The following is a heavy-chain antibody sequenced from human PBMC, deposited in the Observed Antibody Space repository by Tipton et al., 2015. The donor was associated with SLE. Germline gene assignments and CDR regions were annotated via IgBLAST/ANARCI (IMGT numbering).Heavy chain of an antibody. CDR3: VICSPAGCAYFDY. CDR1: GGSINSHY. J-gene: IGHJ4*02. V-gene: IGHV4-4*07. CDR2: IYTGGYT. Sequence: TLSLTCTVSGGSINSHYWSWIRQPPGKGLEWIGRIYTGGYTKYNPSFGNRVTVDASKDQFSLKLSSVTAADTAVYYCVICSPAGCAYFDYWGQGRLVTVSS. D-gene: IGHD2-15*01.